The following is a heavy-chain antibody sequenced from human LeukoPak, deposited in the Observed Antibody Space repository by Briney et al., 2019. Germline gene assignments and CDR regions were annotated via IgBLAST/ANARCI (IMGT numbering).Heavy chain of an antibody. J-gene: IGHJ6*04. D-gene: IGHD3/OR15-3a*01. Sequence: ASVKVSCKASGYTFTSYGISWVRQAPGQGLEWMGWISAYNGNTDYAQKLQGRVTMTTDTSTSTAYMELRSLRSDDTAVYYCARGGGTGRDYYYYVMDAWGKGTTVTVSS. CDR2: ISAYNGNT. CDR1: GYTFTSYG. V-gene: IGHV1-18*04. CDR3: ARGGGTGRDYYYYVMDA.